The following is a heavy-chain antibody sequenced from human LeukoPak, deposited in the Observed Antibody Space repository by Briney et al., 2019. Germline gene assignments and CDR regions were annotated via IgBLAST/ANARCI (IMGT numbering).Heavy chain of an antibody. Sequence: SETLSLTCTVSGGSISSYYWSWIRQPPGKGLEWIGYIYYSGSTNYNPSLKSRVTIPVDTSKNQFSLKLSSVTAADTAVYYCARGRSYDFWSGYYPWFDPWGQGTLVTVSS. V-gene: IGHV4-59*01. CDR2: IYYSGST. D-gene: IGHD3-3*01. CDR3: ARGRSYDFWSGYYPWFDP. J-gene: IGHJ5*02. CDR1: GGSISSYY.